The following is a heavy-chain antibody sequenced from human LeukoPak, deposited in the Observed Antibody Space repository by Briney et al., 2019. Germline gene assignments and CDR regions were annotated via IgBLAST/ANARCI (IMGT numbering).Heavy chain of an antibody. J-gene: IGHJ4*02. CDR3: ARGKARITLIQAIDY. CDR1: GYTFTSYY. CDR2: INPSDGST. Sequence: GASVKVSCKASGYTFTSYYMHWVRQAPGQGLEWMGIINPSDGSTSYAQKFQGRVTMTRDTSISTAYTELSSLRSEDTATYYCARGKARITLIQAIDYWGQGTLVTVSS. D-gene: IGHD3-22*01. V-gene: IGHV1-46*01.